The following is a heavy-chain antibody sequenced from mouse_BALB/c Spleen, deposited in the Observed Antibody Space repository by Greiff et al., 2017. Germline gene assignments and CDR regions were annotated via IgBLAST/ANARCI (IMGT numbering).Heavy chain of an antibody. CDR2: INPSSGYT. CDR1: GYTFTSYT. D-gene: IGHD4-1*01. Sequence: VQLVESGAELARPGASVKMSCKASGYTFTSYTMHWVKQRPGQGLEWIGYINPSSGYTNYNQKFKDKATLTADKSSSTAYMQLSSLTSEDSAVYYCARGGTGYYAMDYWGQGTSVTVSS. CDR3: ARGGTGYYAMDY. V-gene: IGHV1-4*01. J-gene: IGHJ4*01.